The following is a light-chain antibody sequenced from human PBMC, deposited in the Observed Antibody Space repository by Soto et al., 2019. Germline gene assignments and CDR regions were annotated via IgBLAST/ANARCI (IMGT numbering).Light chain of an antibody. J-gene: IGKJ5*01. CDR1: QGIRNP. CDR2: LAS. Sequence: IQLTQSPSSLSASVGDRVTITCRASQGIRNPLAWYQQKPGKGPKLLIYLASTLQSGVPSRFSGSGSGTDFTLTICSLQPEDFATYYCQQVDSYPITFGQGTRLEIK. CDR3: QQVDSYPIT. V-gene: IGKV1-9*01.